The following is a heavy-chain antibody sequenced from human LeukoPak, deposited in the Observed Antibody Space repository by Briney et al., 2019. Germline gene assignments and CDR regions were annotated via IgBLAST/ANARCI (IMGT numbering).Heavy chain of an antibody. CDR3: ARDLPGYSGYDYDY. CDR1: GFTFSSYG. D-gene: IGHD5-12*01. J-gene: IGHJ4*02. V-gene: IGHV3-33*01. CDR2: IWYDGSNR. Sequence: PGGSLRLSCAASGFTFSSYGMHWVRQAPGKGLEWVAVIWYDGSNRYYADSVKGRFTISRDNSKNTLYLQMNSLRAEDTAVYYCARDLPGYSGYDYDYWGQGTLVTVSS.